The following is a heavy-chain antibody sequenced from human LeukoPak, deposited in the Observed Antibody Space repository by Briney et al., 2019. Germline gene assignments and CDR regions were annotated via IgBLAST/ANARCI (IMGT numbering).Heavy chain of an antibody. Sequence: PSETLSLTCAVYGGSFSGYYWSWIRQPPGKGLEWIGEINHSGSTNYNPSLKSRVTISVDTSKNQFSLKLSSVTAADTAVYYCARGGLGVGTTSYNWFDPWGQGTLVTVSS. CDR2: INHSGST. D-gene: IGHD1-7*01. CDR3: ARGGLGVGTTSYNWFDP. CDR1: GGSFSGYY. J-gene: IGHJ5*02. V-gene: IGHV4-34*01.